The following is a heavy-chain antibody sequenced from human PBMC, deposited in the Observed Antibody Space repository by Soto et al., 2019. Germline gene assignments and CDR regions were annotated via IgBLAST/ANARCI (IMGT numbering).Heavy chain of an antibody. CDR3: ARVKERAQQLFRPDDAFDI. CDR1: GYTFTSYG. V-gene: IGHV1-46*03. D-gene: IGHD6-6*01. CDR2: ISPSGGST. Sequence: ASVKVSCKASGYTFTSYGISWVRQAPGQGLEWMGRISPSGGSTSYAQKFQGRVTMTRDTSTSTVYMELSSLRSEDTAVYYCARVKERAQQLFRPDDAFDIWGQGTMVTVSS. J-gene: IGHJ3*02.